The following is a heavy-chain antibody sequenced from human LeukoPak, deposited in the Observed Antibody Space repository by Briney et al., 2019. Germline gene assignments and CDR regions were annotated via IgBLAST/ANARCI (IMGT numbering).Heavy chain of an antibody. J-gene: IGHJ4*02. CDR3: ARLVYSSGLASYFDY. CDR1: GYSFTTYW. D-gene: IGHD6-19*01. V-gene: IGHV5-51*01. CDR2: IYPSDSDT. Sequence: GESLKISCKGSGYSFTTYWIGWVRQMPGKGLEWMGVIYPSDSDTRYSPSFQGQVTISADKSITTAYLQWSSLKASDTAMYYCARLVYSSGLASYFDYWGQGTLVTVSS.